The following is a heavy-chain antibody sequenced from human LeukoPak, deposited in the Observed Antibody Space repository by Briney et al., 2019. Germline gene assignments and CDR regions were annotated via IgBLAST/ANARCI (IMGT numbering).Heavy chain of an antibody. J-gene: IGHJ5*02. CDR2: INAGNGNT. Sequence: ASVKVSCKASGYTFTSYAMHWVRQAPGQRLEWMGWINAGNGNTKYSQKFQGRVTITRDTSASTAYMELSSLRSEDTAVYYCAGRVVVPAAIVDWFDPWGQGTLVTVSS. D-gene: IGHD2-2*01. V-gene: IGHV1-3*01. CDR3: AGRVVVPAAIVDWFDP. CDR1: GYTFTSYA.